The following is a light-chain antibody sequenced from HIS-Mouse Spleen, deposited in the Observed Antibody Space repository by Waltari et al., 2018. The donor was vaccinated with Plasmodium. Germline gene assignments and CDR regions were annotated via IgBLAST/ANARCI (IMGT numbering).Light chain of an antibody. V-gene: IGLV2-23*01. J-gene: IGLJ2*01. Sequence: QSALPQPASVSGSPGQSITIPCTGTSSDVGSYNLVSWYQQHPGKAPKLMIYEGSKRPSGVSNRFSGSKSGNTASLTISGLQAEDEADYYCCSYAGSRMVFGGGTKLTVL. CDR2: EGS. CDR1: SSDVGSYNL. CDR3: CSYAGSRMV.